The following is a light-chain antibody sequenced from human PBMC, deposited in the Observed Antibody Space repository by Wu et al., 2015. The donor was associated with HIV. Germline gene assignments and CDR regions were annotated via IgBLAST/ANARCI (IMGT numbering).Light chain of an antibody. V-gene: IGKV3-11*01. CDR1: QSVSSY. CDR3: QQRSNWPLT. CDR2: DAS. J-gene: IGKJ4*01. Sequence: EIVLTQSPATLSLSPGERATLSCRASQSVSSYLAWYQQKPGQAPRLLIYDASNRATGIPARFSGSGSGTDFTLTISSLEPEDFAVYYCQQRSNWPLTFGGGTQGGDQT.